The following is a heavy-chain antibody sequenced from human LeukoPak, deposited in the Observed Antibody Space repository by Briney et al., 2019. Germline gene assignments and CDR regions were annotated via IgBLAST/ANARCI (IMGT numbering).Heavy chain of an antibody. CDR2: IKSKTDGGTT. CDR3: TTTVAGTRYYYYGMDV. Sequence: GGSLRLSCAASGFTFSNAWMSWVRQAPGKGLEWVGRIKSKTDGGTTDYAAPVKGRFTISRDDSKNTLYLQMNSLKTEDTAVYYCTTTVAGTRYYYYGMDVWGQGTTVTVSS. CDR1: GFTFSNAW. D-gene: IGHD6-19*01. V-gene: IGHV3-15*01. J-gene: IGHJ6*02.